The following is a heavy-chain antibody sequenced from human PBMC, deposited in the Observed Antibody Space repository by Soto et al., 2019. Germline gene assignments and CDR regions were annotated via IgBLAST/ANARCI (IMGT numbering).Heavy chain of an antibody. V-gene: IGHV1-18*01. CDR3: AREGVAPYYYYGMDV. D-gene: IGHD5-12*01. Sequence: RASVKVSCKASGYTFTRSGISWVRQAPGQGLEWMGWISTYNGDTNYAQTFQGRVTMTTDTSTSTVHMEVRSLRSDDTAVYYCAREGVAPYYYYGMDVWSQGTPVTVSS. CDR1: GYTFTRSG. CDR2: ISTYNGDT. J-gene: IGHJ6*02.